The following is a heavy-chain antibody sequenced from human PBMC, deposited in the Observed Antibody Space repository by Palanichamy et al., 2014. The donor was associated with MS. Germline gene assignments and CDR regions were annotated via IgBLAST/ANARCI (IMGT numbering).Heavy chain of an antibody. D-gene: IGHD3/OR15-3a*01. V-gene: IGHV3-53*01. CDR1: GFTVNTYY. J-gene: IGHJ6*02. CDR2: IYTGESK. CDR3: ARLPYDFYKNQFYGMDV. Sequence: EEQLVESGGRMIRRGGPVRLSCAASGFTVNTYYINWVRQTPGKGLEWVSVIYTGESKFYGDSVRGRFIISRDNSRNTVYLQMNSLRVEDTAVYYCARLPYDFYKNQFYGMDVWGPGTTVIVSS.